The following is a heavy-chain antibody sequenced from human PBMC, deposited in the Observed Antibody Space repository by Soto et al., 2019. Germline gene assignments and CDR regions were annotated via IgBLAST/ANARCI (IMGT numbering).Heavy chain of an antibody. D-gene: IGHD3-16*01. V-gene: IGHV4-30-4*01. J-gene: IGHJ3*02. Sequence: SETLSLTCTVSGGSISNGDYYRSWIRQPPGKGQEWIGYIYYSGSTYYNPSLKSRVTISVDTSKNQFSLKLSSVTAADTAVYYCARDPVGYYDYVWGTRGILTAAFDIWGQGTMVTVSS. CDR1: GGSISNGDYY. CDR3: ARDPVGYYDYVWGTRGILTAAFDI. CDR2: IYYSGST.